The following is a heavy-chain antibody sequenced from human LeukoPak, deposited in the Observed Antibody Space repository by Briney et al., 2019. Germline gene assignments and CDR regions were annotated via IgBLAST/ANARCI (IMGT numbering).Heavy chain of an antibody. Sequence: PSETLSLTCTVSGRAFRSSSYYWGWIRQPPGKGLEWIGSIYYSGSTYYNPSLKSRVTISVDTSKNQFSLKLSSVTAADTAVYYCARHSGHIDSGYDNYFDYWGQGTLVTVSS. CDR1: GRAFRSSSYY. CDR3: ARHSGHIDSGYDNYFDY. D-gene: IGHD5-12*01. V-gene: IGHV4-39*01. J-gene: IGHJ4*02. CDR2: IYYSGST.